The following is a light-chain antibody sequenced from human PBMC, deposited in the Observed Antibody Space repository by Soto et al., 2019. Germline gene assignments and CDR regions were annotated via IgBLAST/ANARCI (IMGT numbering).Light chain of an antibody. Sequence: QPVRTQPPSVSGAPGQRVTISCNGSSSNIGAGYDVHWYQQLPGTAPKLLIYGNSNRPAGVPDRFSGSKSGTSASLAITGLQAEDEADYYCQSYDSSLSGSNVVFGGGTKLTVL. J-gene: IGLJ2*01. V-gene: IGLV1-40*01. CDR3: QSYDSSLSGSNVV. CDR2: GNS. CDR1: SSNIGAGYD.